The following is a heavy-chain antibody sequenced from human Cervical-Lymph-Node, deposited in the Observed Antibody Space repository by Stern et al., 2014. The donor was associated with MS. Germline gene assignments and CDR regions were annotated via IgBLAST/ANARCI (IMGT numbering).Heavy chain of an antibody. V-gene: IGHV1-2*06. J-gene: IGHJ4*02. CDR3: ATVGTSDY. Sequence: VQLVESGAEVKKPGASVKVSCKASGYSFTGYDMHWVRQAPGQGLEWMGRIIPNSGGTNYEQKFEGRVTMTRDTSINTAYMELSSLRSDDTAVYYCATVGTSDYWGQGTLVTVSS. CDR1: GYSFTGYD. CDR2: IIPNSGGT.